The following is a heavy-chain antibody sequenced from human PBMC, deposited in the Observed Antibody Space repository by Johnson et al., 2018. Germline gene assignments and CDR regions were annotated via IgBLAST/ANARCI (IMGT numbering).Heavy chain of an antibody. CDR3: ARGGAGSMQAFDI. D-gene: IGHD2-8*01. Sequence: EVQLVESGGGLVKPGGSLRLSCAASGFTFSSYSMHWVRQAPGKGLEWVSSISSSSRYIYYADSVKGRFTISRANAKNSLYLQMNSLRAEDTAVYYCARGGAGSMQAFDIWGQGTMVTVSS. CDR2: ISSSSRYI. J-gene: IGHJ3*02. V-gene: IGHV3-21*01. CDR1: GFTFSSYS.